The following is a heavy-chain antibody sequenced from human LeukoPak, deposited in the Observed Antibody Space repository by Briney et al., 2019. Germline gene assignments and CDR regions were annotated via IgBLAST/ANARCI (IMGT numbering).Heavy chain of an antibody. J-gene: IGHJ6*02. CDR3: ARDYYGSGKYYYYYYGMDV. Sequence: PSETLSLTCTVHGGSFSDYYWNWIRQAPGKGLEWIAEITDSGGTNYNPSLNSRVTISVDTSKNEFSLKLRSVTAADTAVYYCARDYYGSGKYYYYYYGMDVWGQGTTVTVSS. D-gene: IGHD3-10*01. CDR2: ITDSGGT. V-gene: IGHV4-34*01. CDR1: GGSFSDYY.